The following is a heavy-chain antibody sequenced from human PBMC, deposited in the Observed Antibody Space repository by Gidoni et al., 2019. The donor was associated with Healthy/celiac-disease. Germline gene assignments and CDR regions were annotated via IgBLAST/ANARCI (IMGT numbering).Heavy chain of an antibody. Sequence: EVQLVASGGGLVKPGGSLILSCAASGSPFSSYRMNWVRQAPGKGLEWVSSISSSRSYMYYADSVKGRFTISRDNAKNSLSLQMNSLRAEDTAVYYCASSKEWELLPTSYYYGMDVWGQGTTVTVSS. CDR1: GSPFSSYR. D-gene: IGHD1-26*01. J-gene: IGHJ6*02. V-gene: IGHV3-21*01. CDR3: ASSKEWELLPTSYYYGMDV. CDR2: ISSSRSYM.